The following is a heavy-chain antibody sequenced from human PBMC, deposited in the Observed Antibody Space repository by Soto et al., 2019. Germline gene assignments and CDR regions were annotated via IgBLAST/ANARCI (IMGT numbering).Heavy chain of an antibody. D-gene: IGHD3-10*01. V-gene: IGHV1-8*01. CDR3: ARGPSPNYYGSGSYYDNWFDP. J-gene: IGHJ5*02. CDR1: GYTFTSYD. CDR2: MNPNSGNT. Sequence: ASVKVSCKASGYTFTSYDINWVRQATGQGLEWMGWMNPNSGNTGYAQKFQGRVTMTRNTSISTAYMELSSLRSEDTAVYYCARGPSPNYYGSGSYYDNWFDPWGQGTLVTVSS.